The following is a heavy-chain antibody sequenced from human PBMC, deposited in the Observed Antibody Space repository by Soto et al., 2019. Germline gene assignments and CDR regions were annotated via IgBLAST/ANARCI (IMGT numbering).Heavy chain of an antibody. D-gene: IGHD6-19*01. CDR2: IYDTGNT. J-gene: IGHJ6*02. CDR1: GGSISGGGYY. V-gene: IGHV4-31*03. Sequence: PSETLSLTCTVSGGSISGGGYYWSWIRQHPGKGLEWIGYIYDTGNTYFNPSLKGRLDISIDTSNNQFSVRLSSVTAADTAIYYCARGGSAWLFGMDVWGQGTTVTVSS. CDR3: ARGGSAWLFGMDV.